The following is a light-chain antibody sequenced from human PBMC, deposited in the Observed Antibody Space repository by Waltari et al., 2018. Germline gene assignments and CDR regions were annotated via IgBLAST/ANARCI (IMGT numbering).Light chain of an antibody. J-gene: IGKJ4*01. V-gene: IGKV3-15*01. CDR2: GAS. CDR3: QQCNNWPLT. Sequence: IVMTQSPATLSVSPGERATLSCRAGQSVSTNLAWYQQKPGQAPRLLIYGASTRATGIPARFSGSGSGTEFTLTISSMQSEDFAVYYCQQCNNWPLTFGGGTKVEIK. CDR1: QSVSTN.